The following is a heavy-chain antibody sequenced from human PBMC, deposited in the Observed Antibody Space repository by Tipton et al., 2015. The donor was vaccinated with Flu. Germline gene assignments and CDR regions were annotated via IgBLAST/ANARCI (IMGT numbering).Heavy chain of an antibody. Sequence: LSLTCTVSGGSVSTDAYYWSWIRQPPGKGLEWIGFIYSSGRANYNPSLNSRVTILIDTANNQFSLELTSVTAADTAMYYCARNREAIGNLDSWGQGTLVTVSS. J-gene: IGHJ4*02. CDR3: ARNREAIGNLDS. CDR2: IYSSGRA. V-gene: IGHV4-61*08. D-gene: IGHD1-26*01. CDR1: GGSVSTDAYY.